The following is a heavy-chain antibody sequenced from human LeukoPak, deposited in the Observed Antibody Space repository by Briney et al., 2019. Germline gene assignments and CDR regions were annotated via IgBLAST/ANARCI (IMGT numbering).Heavy chain of an antibody. D-gene: IGHD2-15*01. Sequence: GESLKISCKGSGYSFTSYWIGWVRQMPGKGLEWMGIIYPGDSDTRYSPSFQSQVTISADKSISTAYLQWSSLKASDTAMYYCARNVVVAASAFDIWGQGTMVTVSS. CDR2: IYPGDSDT. J-gene: IGHJ3*02. CDR1: GYSFTSYW. V-gene: IGHV5-51*01. CDR3: ARNVVVAASAFDI.